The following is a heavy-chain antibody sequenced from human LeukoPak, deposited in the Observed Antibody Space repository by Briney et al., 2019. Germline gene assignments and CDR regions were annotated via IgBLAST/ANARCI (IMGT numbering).Heavy chain of an antibody. CDR3: ARGSDSHAWRLGS. CDR1: GGSISGYY. D-gene: IGHD3-16*01. Sequence: SETLSPTCTVSGGSISGYYWSWIRQPPGKGPEWIGYTSYSGSTAYNPSPKSRVTISVDTSKSQFSLKLSSVTAADTAVYYCARGSDSHAWRLGSWGQGTLVTVSS. J-gene: IGHJ4*02. V-gene: IGHV4-59*01. CDR2: TSYSGST.